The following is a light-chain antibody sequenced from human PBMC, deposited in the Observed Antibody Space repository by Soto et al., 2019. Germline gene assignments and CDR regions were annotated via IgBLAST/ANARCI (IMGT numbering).Light chain of an antibody. CDR2: RAS. Sequence: IVMTQSPATLSVSPGERATLSCRASQSINSNLAWYQQKAGQAPRLLMFRASIRATGFPARFSGSGSGTEFNITISSLQSDDSAIYYCQQYNNWPRATFGGGTKVEIK. V-gene: IGKV3-15*01. CDR3: QQYNNWPRAT. J-gene: IGKJ4*01. CDR1: QSINSN.